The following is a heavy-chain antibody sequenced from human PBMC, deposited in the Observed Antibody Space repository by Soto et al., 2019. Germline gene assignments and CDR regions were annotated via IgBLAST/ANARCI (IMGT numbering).Heavy chain of an antibody. CDR1: GGSVSSRNYY. V-gene: IGHV4-61*01. Sequence: PSETLSLTCTVSGGSVSSRNYYWSWIRQPPGKGLEWIGCLYYSGSTNYNPSLKSRVTTSADASKNQFSLKLSSVTAADTAVYYCARGWLPSPNFRLDPWAQGLLVTVSS. D-gene: IGHD3-22*01. J-gene: IGHJ5*02. CDR2: LYYSGST. CDR3: ARGWLPSPNFRLDP.